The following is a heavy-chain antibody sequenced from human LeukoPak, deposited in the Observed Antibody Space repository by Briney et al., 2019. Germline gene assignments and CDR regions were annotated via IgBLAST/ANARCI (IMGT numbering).Heavy chain of an antibody. CDR1: GYTFTSYD. Sequence: ASVKVSCKASGYTFTSYDINWVRQATGQGLEWMGWMNPNSGNTGYAQEFQGRVTMTRNTSISTAYMELSSLGSEDTAVYYCARVNMVRGVIIDYYYYYGMDVWGQGTTVTVSS. J-gene: IGHJ6*02. CDR2: MNPNSGNT. V-gene: IGHV1-8*01. D-gene: IGHD3-10*01. CDR3: ARVNMVRGVIIDYYYYYGMDV.